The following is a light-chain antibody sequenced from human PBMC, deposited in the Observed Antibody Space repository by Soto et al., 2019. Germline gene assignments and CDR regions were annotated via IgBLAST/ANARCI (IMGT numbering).Light chain of an antibody. J-gene: IGKJ1*01. CDR2: TTS. V-gene: IGKV3-20*01. CDR3: QHYKAFSPWT. CDR1: ESVTSSC. Sequence: EIVLTQSPDTLSLSPGERATLSCTASESVTSSCLAWYQRKPGQAPRLLIHTTSTRATDIPDRFSGSGSGTEFTLTISNLQPDDSATYYCQHYKAFSPWTFGQGTKVEIK.